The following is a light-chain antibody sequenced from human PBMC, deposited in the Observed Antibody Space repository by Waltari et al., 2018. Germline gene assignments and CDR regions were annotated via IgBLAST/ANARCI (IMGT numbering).Light chain of an antibody. Sequence: SYELTQPPSVSVSPGQTASLTCSGDRLGDKYAYWYQQTPGQSPVRVIYQDSRRSSGIPQRFSGSNSGNTATLTISGSQAMDEADYYCQAWDSNTVVFGGGTKLTVL. J-gene: IGLJ2*01. CDR3: QAWDSNTVV. CDR2: QDS. V-gene: IGLV3-1*01. CDR1: RLGDKY.